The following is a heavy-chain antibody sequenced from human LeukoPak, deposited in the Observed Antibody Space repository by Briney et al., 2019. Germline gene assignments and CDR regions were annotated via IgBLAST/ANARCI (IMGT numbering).Heavy chain of an antibody. CDR3: ARGEQWLGFDY. V-gene: IGHV3-48*03. CDR2: ISSSGSTI. J-gene: IGHJ4*02. CDR1: GFTFSSYE. D-gene: IGHD6-19*01. Sequence: PGGSLRLSCAVSGFTFSSYEMNWVRQAPGKGLEWVSYISSSGSTIYYTDSVKGRFTISRDNARNSLDLQMNSLRAEDTAVYYCARGEQWLGFDYWGQGTLVTVSS.